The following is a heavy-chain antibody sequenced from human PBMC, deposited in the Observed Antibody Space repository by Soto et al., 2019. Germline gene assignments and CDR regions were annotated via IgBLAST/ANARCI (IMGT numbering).Heavy chain of an antibody. CDR3: ARGSRSRGYSYGPAAHNAFDI. D-gene: IGHD5-18*01. CDR1: GGNFSSYA. CDR2: IIPIFGTA. V-gene: IGHV1-69*06. Sequence: SVNFSCQAPGGNFSSYAMRCARQSPGHRLARIGGIIPIFGTANYAQKFQGRVTITADKSTSTAYMELSSLRSEDTAVYYCARGSRSRGYSYGPAAHNAFDIWGQGSMVAVTS. J-gene: IGHJ3*02.